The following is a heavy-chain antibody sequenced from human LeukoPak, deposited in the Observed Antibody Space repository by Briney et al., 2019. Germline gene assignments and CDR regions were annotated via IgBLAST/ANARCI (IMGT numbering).Heavy chain of an antibody. CDR1: GYSISSGYY. D-gene: IGHD3-22*01. CDR2: VCFSGIT. J-gene: IGHJ5*02. CDR3: ARSYYYDSSGWNWFDP. V-gene: IGHV4-38-2*02. Sequence: PSETLSLTCTVSGYSISSGYYWGWIRQPPGKGLQWIGSVCFSGITYYNESLKSRLTISVDTSKNQFSLKLSSVTAADTAVYYCARSYYYDSSGWNWFDPWGQGTLVTVSS.